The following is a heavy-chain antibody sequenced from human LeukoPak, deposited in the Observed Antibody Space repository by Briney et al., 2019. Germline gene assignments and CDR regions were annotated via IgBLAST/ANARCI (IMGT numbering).Heavy chain of an antibody. Sequence: GGSLRLSCAASGFTFSSYAMHWVRQAPGKGLEWVAVISYDGSNKYYADSVKGRFTISRDNSKNTLYLQMNSLRAEDTAVYYCARDLTIFGVVEGSYMDVWGQGTTVTVSS. V-gene: IGHV3-30-3*01. CDR2: ISYDGSNK. J-gene: IGHJ6*02. CDR3: ARDLTIFGVVEGSYMDV. CDR1: GFTFSSYA. D-gene: IGHD3-3*01.